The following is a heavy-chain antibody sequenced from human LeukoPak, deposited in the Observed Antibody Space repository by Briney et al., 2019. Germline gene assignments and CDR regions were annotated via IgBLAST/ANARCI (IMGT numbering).Heavy chain of an antibody. V-gene: IGHV3-48*01. J-gene: IGHJ4*02. CDR1: GFTLNSYS. Sequence: PGGSLRLSCVVSGFTLNSYSMNWVRQAPGKGLEWVSYISDYSNTIYYADSVKGRFTISRDNANNSLYLQMNSLRAEDTAVYYCARDCGSTSCYDTPDFDYWGQGTLVTVSS. CDR2: ISDYSNTI. D-gene: IGHD2-2*01. CDR3: ARDCGSTSCYDTPDFDY.